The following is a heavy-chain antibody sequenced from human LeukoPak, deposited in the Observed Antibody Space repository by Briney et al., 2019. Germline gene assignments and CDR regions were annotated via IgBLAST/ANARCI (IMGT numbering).Heavy chain of an antibody. CDR3: AREGGTGYYGNWFDP. V-gene: IGHV3-23*01. CDR2: ISGSGDGT. D-gene: IGHD1-26*01. J-gene: IGHJ5*02. Sequence: GGSLRLSCEASGFTFSNYAMGWVRQAPGKGLEWVSAISGSGDGTYYAGSVKGRFTISRDNAKNSLFLQMNSLRAEDTAVYYCAREGGTGYYGNWFDPWGQGTLVTVSS. CDR1: GFTFSNYA.